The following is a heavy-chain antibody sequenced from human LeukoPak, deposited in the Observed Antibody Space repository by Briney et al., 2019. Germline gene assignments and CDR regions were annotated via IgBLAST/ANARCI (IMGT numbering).Heavy chain of an antibody. J-gene: IGHJ5*02. CDR3: ASRGYSGYYNWFDP. D-gene: IGHD5-12*01. Sequence: GGSLRLSCAASGFTFSSYSMNWVRQAPGKGLEWVSSISSSSSYIYYADSVKGRFTISRDNAKNSLYLQMNSLGAEDTAVYYCASRGYSGYYNWFDPWGQGTLVTVSS. V-gene: IGHV3-21*01. CDR1: GFTFSSYS. CDR2: ISSSSSYI.